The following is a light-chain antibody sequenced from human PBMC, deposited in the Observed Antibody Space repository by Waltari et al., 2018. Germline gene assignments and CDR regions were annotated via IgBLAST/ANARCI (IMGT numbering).Light chain of an antibody. V-gene: IGKV1-5*03. J-gene: IGKJ1*01. CDR2: RAS. CDR3: QQFNSYSWT. CDR1: QNILRY. Sequence: DIQLTQSPSTLSQSVGNKVTITCRASQNILRYLAWYQQKPGKAPELLIYRASNLQSGVPSRFSGSGSGTEFTLTISGLQPDDSATYYCQQFNSYSWTFGQGTKVEIK.